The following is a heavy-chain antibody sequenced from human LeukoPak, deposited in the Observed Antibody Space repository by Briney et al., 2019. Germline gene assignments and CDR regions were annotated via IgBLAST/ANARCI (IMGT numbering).Heavy chain of an antibody. CDR1: GFTFSSYE. V-gene: IGHV3-48*03. J-gene: IGHJ4*02. D-gene: IGHD7-27*01. Sequence: GGSLRLSCAASGFTFSSYEMNWVRQAPGKGLEWVSYISSSGSTIYYADSVKGRFTISRDNAKNSLYLQMNSLRVEDTAVYYCARDLNWETYWGQGTLVSVSS. CDR3: ARDLNWETY. CDR2: ISSSGSTI.